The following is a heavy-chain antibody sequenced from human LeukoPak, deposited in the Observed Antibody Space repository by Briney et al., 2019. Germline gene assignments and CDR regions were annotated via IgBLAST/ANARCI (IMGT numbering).Heavy chain of an antibody. V-gene: IGHV4-59*01. CDR2: IYYSGST. CDR1: GGSISSYY. J-gene: IGHJ4*02. CDR3: ARDGPGELSLSSYFDY. Sequence: SETLSLTCTVSGGSISSYYWSWIRQPPGKGLEWIGYIYYSGSTNYNPSLKSRVTISVDTSKNQFSLKLSSVTAADTAVYYCARDGPGELSLSSYFDYWGQGTLVTVSS. D-gene: IGHD3-16*02.